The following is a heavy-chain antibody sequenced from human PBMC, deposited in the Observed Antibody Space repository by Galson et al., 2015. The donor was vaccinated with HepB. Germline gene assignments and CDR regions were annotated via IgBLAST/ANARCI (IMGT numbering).Heavy chain of an antibody. CDR2: IYPHDSET. D-gene: IGHD5-12*01. CDR3: ARNGVDTLADTWFDP. J-gene: IGHJ5*02. V-gene: IGHV5-51*01. Sequence: QSGAEVKKPGESLKISCKGSGYNFANYWIAWVRQKPGKGLEWMGIIYPHDSETRYNPSFQGQVTISADRSLSTAYLQWSSLKASDTAIYYCARNGVDTLADTWFDPWGQGTLVTVSS. CDR1: GYNFANYW.